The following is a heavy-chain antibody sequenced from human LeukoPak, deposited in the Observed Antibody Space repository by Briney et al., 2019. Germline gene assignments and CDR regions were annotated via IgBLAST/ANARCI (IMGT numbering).Heavy chain of an antibody. CDR1: GGSISSYY. CDR3: ARKRAARAAFDY. V-gene: IGHV4-59*12. J-gene: IGHJ4*02. CDR2: MYYSGST. Sequence: SETLSLTCTVSGGSISSYYWSWIRQPPGKGLEWIGYMYYSGSTNYNPSLKSRVTISVDTSKNQFSLKLSSVTAADTAVYYCARKRAARAAFDYWGQGTLVTVSS. D-gene: IGHD6-6*01.